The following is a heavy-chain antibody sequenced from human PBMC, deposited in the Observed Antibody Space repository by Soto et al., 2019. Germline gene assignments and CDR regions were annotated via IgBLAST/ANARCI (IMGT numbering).Heavy chain of an antibody. J-gene: IGHJ3*02. CDR3: ARDGRDDAFDI. V-gene: IGHV1-3*01. Sequence: QVQLVQSGAEVKKPGASVKVSCKASGYTFTSYAMHWVRQAPGQRLEWMGWINAGNGNTKYSQKFQGRVTITRDTTGSTANMELSSLRSEDTAVYYCARDGRDDAFDIWGQGTMVTVSS. CDR1: GYTFTSYA. D-gene: IGHD1-26*01. CDR2: INAGNGNT.